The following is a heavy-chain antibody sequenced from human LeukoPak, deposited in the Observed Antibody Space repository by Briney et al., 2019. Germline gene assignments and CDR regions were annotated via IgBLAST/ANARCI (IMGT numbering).Heavy chain of an antibody. CDR2: INAGTGNT. D-gene: IGHD2-15*01. Sequence: GASVKVSCKTSGYTFTTNAMHWRRQAPGQRLEWMGLINAGTGNTRYSQKFQGRVTISKDTSASTVYMELSSLRSEDTAVYYCARDPRYCSGDSCQSLDYWGQGTLVTVSS. CDR1: GYTFTTNA. J-gene: IGHJ4*02. V-gene: IGHV1-3*01. CDR3: ARDPRYCSGDSCQSLDY.